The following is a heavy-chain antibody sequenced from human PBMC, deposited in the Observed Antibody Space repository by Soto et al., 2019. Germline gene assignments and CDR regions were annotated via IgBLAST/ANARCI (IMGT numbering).Heavy chain of an antibody. J-gene: IGHJ6*02. V-gene: IGHV1-46*03. D-gene: IGHD3-9*01. CDR3: ASDILTGDYYYGMDV. Sequence: ASVKVSCKASGYTFTSYYMHWVRQAPGQGLEWMGIINPSGGSTSYAQKFQGRVTMTRDTSTSTVYMELSSLRSEDTAVYYCASDILTGDYYYGMDVWGQGTTVTSP. CDR1: GYTFTSYY. CDR2: INPSGGST.